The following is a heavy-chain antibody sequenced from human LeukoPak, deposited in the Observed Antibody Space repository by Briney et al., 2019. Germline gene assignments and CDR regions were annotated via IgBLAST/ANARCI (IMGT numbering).Heavy chain of an antibody. Sequence: SETLSLTCTVSGASISSSSYYWDWIRQPPGKGLEWIGNIYYGGNTYYNPSLKSRVTISIDTSKNQFSLKLSSVTAADTAVYYCARQVRVYGGYYGDAATPLDYWGQGTLVTVSS. D-gene: IGHD5-12*01. V-gene: IGHV4-39*01. J-gene: IGHJ4*02. CDR2: IYYGGNT. CDR1: GASISSSSYY. CDR3: ARQVRVYGGYYGDAATPLDY.